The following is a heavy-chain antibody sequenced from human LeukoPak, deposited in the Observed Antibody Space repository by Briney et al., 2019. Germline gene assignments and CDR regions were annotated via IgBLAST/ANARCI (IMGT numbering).Heavy chain of an antibody. V-gene: IGHV4-59*12. CDR2: IYYSGST. D-gene: IGHD3-10*01. CDR3: ARGVGGSAGDYYYYYMDV. J-gene: IGHJ6*03. CDR1: GGSISSYY. Sequence: PSETLSLTCTVSGGSISSYYWSWIRQPPGKGLEWIGYIYYSGSTNYNPSLKSRVTISVDTSKNQFSLKLSSVTAADTAVYYCARGVGGSAGDYYYYYMDVWGKGTTVTVSS.